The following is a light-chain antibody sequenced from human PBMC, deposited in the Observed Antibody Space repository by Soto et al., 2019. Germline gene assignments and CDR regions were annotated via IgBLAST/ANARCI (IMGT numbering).Light chain of an antibody. V-gene: IGLV1-44*01. CDR2: IND. J-gene: IGLJ7*01. Sequence: QSALTQPPSLSGTPGQRVTISCSGSSSNIAGNTVHWYQHLPGTAPKLLIYINDQRPSGVPGRFSASTSGTSASLAISGLQSDDEADYYCATWDDDLNAAVFGGGIQLTVL. CDR1: SSNIAGNT. CDR3: ATWDDDLNAAV.